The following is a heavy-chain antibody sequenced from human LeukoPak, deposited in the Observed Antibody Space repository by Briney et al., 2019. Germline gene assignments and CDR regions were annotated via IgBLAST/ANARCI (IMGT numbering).Heavy chain of an antibody. Sequence: GESLKISCKGSGFSFTSNWIGWLRQMPGRRLEWMGIIHPGDSDTRYSPSFQGQVTISADKSINTAYLQWSSLKASDSAMYYCATWDYGIYCFDFWGQGTLVTVSS. D-gene: IGHD4-17*01. CDR2: IHPGDSDT. CDR1: GFSFTSNW. CDR3: ATWDYGIYCFDF. J-gene: IGHJ4*02. V-gene: IGHV5-51*01.